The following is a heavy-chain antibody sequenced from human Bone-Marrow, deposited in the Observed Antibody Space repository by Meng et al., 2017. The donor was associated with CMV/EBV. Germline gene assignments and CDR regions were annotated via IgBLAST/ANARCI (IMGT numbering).Heavy chain of an antibody. Sequence: SVKVSCKASGGTFSSYAISWVRQAPGQGLEWMGGIIPILGIANYAQKFQGRVTITADKSTSTAYMELSSLRSEDTAVYYCARDVLLWFGESPPQNYGMGVWGQGTTVAVSS. J-gene: IGHJ6*02. CDR1: GGTFSSYA. V-gene: IGHV1-69*10. CDR2: IIPILGIA. D-gene: IGHD3-10*01. CDR3: ARDVLLWFGESPPQNYGMGV.